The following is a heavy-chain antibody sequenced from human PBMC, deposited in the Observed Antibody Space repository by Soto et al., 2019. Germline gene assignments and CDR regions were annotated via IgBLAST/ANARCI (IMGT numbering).Heavy chain of an antibody. J-gene: IGHJ4*02. CDR2: ISGSGGST. CDR1: GFTFSSYA. Sequence: GGSLRLSCAASGFTFSSYAMSWVRQAPGKGLEWVSAISGSGGSTYYADSVKGRFTISRVNSKNTLYLQMYSLKAEDTAVYYCAKYSCSSTSCYFSFDYWGQGTLVTVSS. V-gene: IGHV3-23*01. D-gene: IGHD2-2*01. CDR3: AKYSCSSTSCYFSFDY.